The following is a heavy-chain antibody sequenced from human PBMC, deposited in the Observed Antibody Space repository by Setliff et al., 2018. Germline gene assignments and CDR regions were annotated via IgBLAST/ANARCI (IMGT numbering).Heavy chain of an antibody. V-gene: IGHV1-18*01. Sequence: ASVKVSCKTSGYTFDDYGIAWVRQAPGQGLEWMGWISPHTGNTYYTPKLHGRVTLTTDTSARTAYMELRSLSSGDTAVYYCSRLVRFCTRTACQRLSGGEFWGQGTLVTVS. D-gene: IGHD3-10*01. J-gene: IGHJ4*02. CDR1: GYTFDDYG. CDR3: SRLVRFCTRTACQRLSGGEF. CDR2: ISPHTGNT.